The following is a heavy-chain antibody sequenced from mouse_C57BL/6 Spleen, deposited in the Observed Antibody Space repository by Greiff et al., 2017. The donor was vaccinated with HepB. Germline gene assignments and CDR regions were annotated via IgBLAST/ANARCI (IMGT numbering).Heavy chain of an antibody. V-gene: IGHV1-64*01. J-gene: IGHJ3*01. CDR2: IHPNSGST. CDR1: GYTFTSYW. CDR3: ARDGSVFAY. D-gene: IGHD2-3*01. Sequence: QVQLQQPGAELVKPGASVKLSCKASGYTFTSYWMHWVKQRPGQGLEWIGMIHPNSGSTNYNEKFKSKATLTVDKSTSTAYMKLSSLTSEDSAVYYCARDGSVFAYWGQGTLVTVSA.